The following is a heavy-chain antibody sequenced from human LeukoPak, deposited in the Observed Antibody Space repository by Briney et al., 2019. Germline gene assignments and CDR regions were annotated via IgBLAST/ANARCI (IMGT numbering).Heavy chain of an antibody. V-gene: IGHV3-30*03. Sequence: GGSLRLSCAASGFTFSSYSMNWVRQAPGKGLEWVAVISYDGSNKYYADSVKGRFTISRDNSKNTLYLQMNSLRAEDTAVYYCARGERYCSSTSCPRAPYYYYGMDVWGQGTTVTVSS. D-gene: IGHD2-2*01. CDR3: ARGERYCSSTSCPRAPYYYYGMDV. CDR1: GFTFSSYS. J-gene: IGHJ6*02. CDR2: ISYDGSNK.